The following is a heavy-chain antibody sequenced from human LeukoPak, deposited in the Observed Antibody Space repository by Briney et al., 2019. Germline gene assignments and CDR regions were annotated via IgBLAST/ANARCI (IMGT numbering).Heavy chain of an antibody. CDR2: IIPIFGTA. V-gene: IGHV1-69*05. CDR1: GGTFSSYA. CDR3: ARGAYSSSWLPYYYYMDV. Sequence: GASVKVSRKASGGTFSSYAISWVRQAPGQGLGWMGGIIPIFGTANYAQKFQGRVTITTDESTSTAYMQLSSLRSEDTAVYYCARGAYSSSWLPYYYYMDVWGKGTTVTVSS. D-gene: IGHD6-13*01. J-gene: IGHJ6*03.